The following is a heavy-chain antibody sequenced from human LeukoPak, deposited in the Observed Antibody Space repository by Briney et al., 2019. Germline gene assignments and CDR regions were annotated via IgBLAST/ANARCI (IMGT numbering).Heavy chain of an antibody. J-gene: IGHJ4*02. CDR2: ISAYNGNT. Sequence: ATVKVSCKASGYTFTSYGISWVRQAPGQGLEWMGWISAYNGNTNYAQKLQGRVTMTTDTSTSTAYMELRSLRSDDTAVYYCAREVTNYYDNSGYYYGRHYFDYWGQGTLVTVSS. D-gene: IGHD3-22*01. CDR3: AREVTNYYDNSGYYYGRHYFDY. V-gene: IGHV1-18*01. CDR1: GYTFTSYG.